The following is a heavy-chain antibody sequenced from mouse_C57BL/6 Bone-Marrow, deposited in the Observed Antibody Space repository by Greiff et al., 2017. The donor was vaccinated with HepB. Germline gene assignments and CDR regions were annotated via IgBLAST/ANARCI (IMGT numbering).Heavy chain of an antibody. CDR3: ARFRYYCGSSVDY. D-gene: IGHD1-1*01. CDR2: IDPSDSYT. J-gene: IGHJ2*01. Sequence: QVQLQQPGAELVKPGASVKLSCKASGYTFTSYWMQWVKQRPGQGLEWIGEIDPSDSYTNYNQKFKGKATLTVDTSSSTAYMQLSSLTSEDSAVYYCARFRYYCGSSVDYWGQGTTVTVAS. CDR1: GYTFTSYW. V-gene: IGHV1-50*01.